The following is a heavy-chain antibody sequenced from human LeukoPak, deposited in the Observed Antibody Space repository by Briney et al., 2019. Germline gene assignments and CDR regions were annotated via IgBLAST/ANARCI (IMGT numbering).Heavy chain of an antibody. CDR1: GFTFSDYT. CDR2: ISASGTSI. J-gene: IGHJ5*02. Sequence: EGSLRLSCATSGFTFSDYTMNWVRQAPGKGLEWVSFISASGTSIYYADSVRGRFTISRDNAKNSLYLQMNSLRAEDTAVYYCARDGTWGPGTLVTVSS. CDR3: ARDGT. D-gene: IGHD1-26*01. V-gene: IGHV3-21*01.